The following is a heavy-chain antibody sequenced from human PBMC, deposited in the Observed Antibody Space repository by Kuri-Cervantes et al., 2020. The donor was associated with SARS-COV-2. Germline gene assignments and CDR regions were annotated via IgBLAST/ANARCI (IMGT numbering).Heavy chain of an antibody. CDR2: ISYNAST. D-gene: IGHD3-3*01. J-gene: IGHJ4*02. Sequence: SETLFLTCTVSGGSISSHYWSWIRQPPGKGLEWIGYISYNASTNYSPSLKSRVTISVDTSKNQFSLKLSSVTAADTAVYYCARSRGAIFAVIFNYIDYWGQGTLVTVSS. CDR1: GGSISSHY. V-gene: IGHV4-59*11. CDR3: ARSRGAIFAVIFNYIDY.